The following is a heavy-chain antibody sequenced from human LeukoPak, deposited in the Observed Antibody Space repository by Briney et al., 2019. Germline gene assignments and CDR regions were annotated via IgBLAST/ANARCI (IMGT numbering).Heavy chain of an antibody. CDR1: GFIFSSYG. Sequence: GGSLRLSCAASGFIFSSYGMHWVRQAPGKGLEWVAVIWYDGSNKYYADSVKGRFTISRDNSKNTLYLQMNSLRAEDTAVYYCARDVTYYYDSSGYYGMDVWGQGTTVTVSS. D-gene: IGHD3-22*01. CDR2: IWYDGSNK. J-gene: IGHJ6*02. CDR3: ARDVTYYYDSSGYYGMDV. V-gene: IGHV3-33*01.